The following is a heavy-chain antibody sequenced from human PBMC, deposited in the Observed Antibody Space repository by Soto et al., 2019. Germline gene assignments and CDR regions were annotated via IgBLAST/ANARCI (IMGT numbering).Heavy chain of an antibody. Sequence: QVQLQQWGAGLLKPSETLSLTCAVYGGSFSGYYWSWIRQPPGKGLEWIGEINHSGSTNYNPSLKSRVTISVDTSKNQFSLKLSSVTAADTAVYYCAREPVGGEGSGGSLTGPTDAFDIWGQGTMVTVSS. V-gene: IGHV4-34*01. CDR3: AREPVGGEGSGGSLTGPTDAFDI. D-gene: IGHD2-15*01. CDR2: INHSGST. CDR1: GGSFSGYY. J-gene: IGHJ3*02.